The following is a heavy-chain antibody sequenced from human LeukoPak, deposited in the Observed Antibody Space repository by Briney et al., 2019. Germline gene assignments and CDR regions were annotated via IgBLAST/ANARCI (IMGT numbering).Heavy chain of an antibody. CDR3: ARDLGYGDRETDAFDI. V-gene: IGHV1-8*03. CDR1: GYTFISYD. D-gene: IGHD4-17*01. Sequence: GASVKVSCKASGYTFISYDINWVRQATGQGLEWMGWMNPNSGNTGYAQKFQGRVTITRNTSISTAYMELSSLRSEDTAVYYCARDLGYGDRETDAFDIWGQGTMVTVSS. J-gene: IGHJ3*02. CDR2: MNPNSGNT.